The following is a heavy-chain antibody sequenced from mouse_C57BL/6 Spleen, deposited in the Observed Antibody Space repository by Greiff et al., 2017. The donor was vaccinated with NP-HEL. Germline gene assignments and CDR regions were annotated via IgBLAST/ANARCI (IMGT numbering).Heavy chain of an antibody. D-gene: IGHD1-1*01. CDR3: ARAGKGYAMDY. J-gene: IGHJ4*01. CDR2: INYDGSST. V-gene: IGHV5-16*01. Sequence: EVQRVESEGGLVQPGSSMKLSCTASGFTFSDYYMAWVRQVPEKGLEWVANINYDGSSTYYLDSLKSRFIISRDNAKNILYLQMSSLKSEDTATYYCARAGKGYAMDYWGQGTSVTVSS. CDR1: GFTFSDYY.